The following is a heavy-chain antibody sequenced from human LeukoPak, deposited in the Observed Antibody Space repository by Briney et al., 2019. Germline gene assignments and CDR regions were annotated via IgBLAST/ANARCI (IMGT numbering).Heavy chain of an antibody. V-gene: IGHV3-48*04. CDR1: EFTFSSYG. D-gene: IGHD5-24*01. J-gene: IGHJ4*02. Sequence: PGGSLRLSCAASEFTFSSYGMNWVRQAPGKGLGWVSYISSSGTSIYYADSVKGRFTISRDNAKNSLFLQMNSLRAEDTAVYHCARASTVGYDYWGQGTLVTVSS. CDR2: ISSSGTSI. CDR3: ARASTVGYDY.